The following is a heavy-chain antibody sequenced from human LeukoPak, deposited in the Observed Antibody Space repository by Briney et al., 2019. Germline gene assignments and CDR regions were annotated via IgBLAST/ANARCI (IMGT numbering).Heavy chain of an antibody. Sequence: GASVTVSCKASGYTSITHAIHWVRQAPGQRLEWMGWINIGNGNTKYSQNFQGRITITRDTSATTAYMDLSSLRSEDTAMYYCARRLGRSFDYWGQGTLVTVSS. CDR3: ARRLGRSFDY. CDR2: INIGNGNT. J-gene: IGHJ4*02. V-gene: IGHV1-3*04. D-gene: IGHD2-21*01. CDR1: GYTSITHA.